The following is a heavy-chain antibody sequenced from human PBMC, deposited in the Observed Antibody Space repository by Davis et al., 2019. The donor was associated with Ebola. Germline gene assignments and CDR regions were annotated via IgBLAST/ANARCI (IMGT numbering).Heavy chain of an antibody. CDR2: ISGSGDNP. J-gene: IGHJ4*02. D-gene: IGHD6-19*01. Sequence: GESLKISCAASGFTFSTYAMTWVRQAPGKGLEWVSRISGSGDNPHYADSVKGRFTISRDNSKNTLYLQMNSLRAEDTAVYSCAKGVVGSGRYLDYWGQGTLVTVSS. V-gene: IGHV3-23*01. CDR3: AKGVVGSGRYLDY. CDR1: GFTFSTYA.